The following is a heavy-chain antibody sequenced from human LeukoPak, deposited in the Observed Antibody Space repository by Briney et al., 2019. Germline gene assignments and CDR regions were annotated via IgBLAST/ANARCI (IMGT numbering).Heavy chain of an antibody. Sequence: PSETLSLTCTVFGGSISSYYWSWIRQPPGKGLEWIGYIYYSGSTNYNPSLKSRVTISVDTSKNQFSLKLSSVTAADTAVYYCAGGRNNYYDSSGYGGPSDYWGQGTLVTVSS. D-gene: IGHD3-22*01. J-gene: IGHJ4*02. CDR2: IYYSGST. CDR1: GGSISSYY. CDR3: AGGRNNYYDSSGYGGPSDY. V-gene: IGHV4-59*01.